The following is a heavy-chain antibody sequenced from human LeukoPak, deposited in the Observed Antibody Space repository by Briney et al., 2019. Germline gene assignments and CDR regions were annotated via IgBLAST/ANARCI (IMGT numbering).Heavy chain of an antibody. D-gene: IGHD5-18*01. J-gene: IGHJ4*02. CDR2: INHSGST. V-gene: IGHV4-34*01. CDR3: AREPPLLNWGYSYGRLYYFDY. CDR1: GGSFSGYY. Sequence: SETLSLTCAVYGGSFSGYYWSWIRQPPGKGLEWIGEINHSGSTNYNPSLKSRVTISVDTSKNQFSLKLSPVTAADTAVYYCAREPPLLNWGYSYGRLYYFDYWGQGTLVTVSP.